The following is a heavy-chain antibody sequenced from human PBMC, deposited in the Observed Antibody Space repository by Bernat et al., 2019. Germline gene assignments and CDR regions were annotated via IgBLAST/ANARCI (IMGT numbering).Heavy chain of an antibody. CDR1: GFTFNTYA. V-gene: IGHV3-23*01. D-gene: IGHD3-10*01. CDR3: VRDINDYIAGNFYNIFDD. CDR2: IISSGTST. Sequence: EVQLLESGGGLVQPGGSVRLSCAASGFTFNTYAMSWVRQAPGKGLEWVSAIISSGTSTYYADSVKGRFTISRDNSKNTLYLQMNSLRAVDTAVYYCVRDINDYIAGNFYNIFDDWGQGTLVTVSS. J-gene: IGHJ4*02.